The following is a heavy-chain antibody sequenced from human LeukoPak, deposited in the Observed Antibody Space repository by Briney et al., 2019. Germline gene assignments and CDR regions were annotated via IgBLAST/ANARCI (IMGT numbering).Heavy chain of an antibody. D-gene: IGHD6-19*01. CDR1: GGSISSYY. Sequence: ETLSLTCTVSGGSISSYYWSWIRQAPGKGLEWVSAISGSGGSTYYADSVKGRFTISRDNSKNTLYLQMNSLRAEDTAVYYCAKGGYSSGWRHDYWGQGTLVTVSS. V-gene: IGHV3-23*01. J-gene: IGHJ4*02. CDR2: ISGSGGST. CDR3: AKGGYSSGWRHDY.